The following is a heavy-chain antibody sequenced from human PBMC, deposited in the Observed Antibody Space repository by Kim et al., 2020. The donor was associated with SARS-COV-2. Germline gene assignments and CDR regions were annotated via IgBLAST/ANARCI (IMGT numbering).Heavy chain of an antibody. V-gene: IGHV4-59*01. J-gene: IGHJ4*02. D-gene: IGHD3-22*01. Sequence: NDSPSRKSRVTIALHTSKTQFFLMLTSVTAADTAVYYCARKRADSSGFIDYWGQGVLVTVSS. CDR3: ARKRADSSGFIDY.